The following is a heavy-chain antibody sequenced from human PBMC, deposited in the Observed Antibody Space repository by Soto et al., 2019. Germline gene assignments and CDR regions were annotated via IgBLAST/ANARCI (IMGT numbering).Heavy chain of an antibody. J-gene: IGHJ5*02. CDR3: ARSPRINWFDP. D-gene: IGHD2-15*01. CDR1: GFTLSSYS. CDR2: ISSNRSST. Sequence: GGALRLSRAASGFTLSSYSMNSVPQAPGKGLVWVSPISSNRSSTSYADSVKGRFTISRDNAKNTLYLQMNSLRAEDTAVYYCARSPRINWFDPWGQGTLVTVSS. V-gene: IGHV3-74*01.